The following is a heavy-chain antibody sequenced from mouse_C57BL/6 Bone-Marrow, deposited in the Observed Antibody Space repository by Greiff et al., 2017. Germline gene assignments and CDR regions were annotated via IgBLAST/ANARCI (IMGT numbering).Heavy chain of an antibody. CDR3: AIYDYDRRSYAMDY. D-gene: IGHD2-4*01. CDR1: GYTFTSYW. CDR2: IDPSDSYT. Sequence: QVQLQQPGAELVMPGASVKLSCKASGYTFTSYWMHWVKQRPGQGLEWIGEIDPSDSYTNYNQKFKGKSTLTVDKSSSTAYMQLSILTSEDSAVYYCAIYDYDRRSYAMDYWGQGTSVTVSS. V-gene: IGHV1-69*01. J-gene: IGHJ4*01.